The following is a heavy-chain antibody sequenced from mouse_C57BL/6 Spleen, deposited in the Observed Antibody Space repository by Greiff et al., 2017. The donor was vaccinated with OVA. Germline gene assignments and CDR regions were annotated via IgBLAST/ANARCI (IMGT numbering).Heavy chain of an antibody. CDR3: TTGDYGSSPWYFEV. V-gene: IGHV14-4*01. CDR1: GFNIKDDY. D-gene: IGHD1-1*01. CDR2: IDPENGDT. Sequence: VHVKQSGAELVRPGASVKLSCTASGFNIKDDYMHWVKQRPEQGLEWIGWIDPENGDTEYASKFQGKATITADTSSNTAYLQLSSLTSEDTAVYYCTTGDYGSSPWYFEVWGTGTTVTVSS. J-gene: IGHJ1*03.